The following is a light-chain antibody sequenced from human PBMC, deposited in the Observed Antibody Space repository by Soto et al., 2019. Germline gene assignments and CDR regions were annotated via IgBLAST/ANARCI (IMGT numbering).Light chain of an antibody. J-gene: IGLJ3*02. CDR1: SSDVGGYNY. V-gene: IGLV2-14*03. CDR3: SSYPSSSTPV. Sequence: QSVLTQPASVSGSPGQSITISCAGTSSDVGGYNYVSWYQHHPGKAPKLMIFDVSNRTSGFSNRFSGSKSGNTASLTISGLQAEDEADYYCSSYPSSSTPVFGGGTKLTVL. CDR2: DVS.